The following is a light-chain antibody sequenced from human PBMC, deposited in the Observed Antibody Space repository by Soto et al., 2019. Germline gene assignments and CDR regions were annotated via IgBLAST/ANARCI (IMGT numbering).Light chain of an antibody. CDR3: QQNYSTPRGA. J-gene: IGKJ1*01. CDR1: ESISNN. Sequence: DIQMTQSPSSLSASVGDRVTITCRASESISNNLNWYQQKPGKAPKLLIYAASTLQSGVTSRFSGGGSGTDFTLTIGSLQPEDFTTYYCQQNYSTPRGAFGQGTKVDIK. V-gene: IGKV1-39*01. CDR2: AAS.